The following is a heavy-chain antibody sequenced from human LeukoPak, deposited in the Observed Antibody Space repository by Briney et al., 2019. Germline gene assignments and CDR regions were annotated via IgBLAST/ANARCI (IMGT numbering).Heavy chain of an antibody. V-gene: IGHV1-18*01. CDR2: ISAYNGNT. J-gene: IGHJ6*03. CDR3: ARVPYCSSTSCHLAYYYYYYMDV. D-gene: IGHD2-2*01. CDR1: GYTFTSYG. Sequence: VASVKVSCKASGYTFTSYGISWVRQAPGQGLEWKGWISAYNGNTNYAQKLQGRVTMTTDTSTSTAYMELRSLRSDDTAVYYCARVPYCSSTSCHLAYYYYYYMDVWGKGTTVTISS.